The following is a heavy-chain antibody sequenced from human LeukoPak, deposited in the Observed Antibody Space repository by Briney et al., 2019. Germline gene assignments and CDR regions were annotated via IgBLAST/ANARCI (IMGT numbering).Heavy chain of an antibody. D-gene: IGHD3-3*01. CDR1: GFTFSSYS. V-gene: IGHV3-21*01. CDR3: ARESGRVLRFLDGDY. Sequence: PGGSLRLSCAASGFTFSSYSMNWVRQAPGKGLEWVSSISSSSSYIYYADSVKGRFTISRDNAKNSLYLQMNSLRAEDTAVYYCARESGRVLRFLDGDYWGQGTLVTVSS. J-gene: IGHJ4*02. CDR2: ISSSSSYI.